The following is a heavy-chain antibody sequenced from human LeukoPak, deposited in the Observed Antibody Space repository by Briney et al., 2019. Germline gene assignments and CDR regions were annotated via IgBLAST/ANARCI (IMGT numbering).Heavy chain of an antibody. J-gene: IGHJ3*02. CDR2: ISGSGSTI. CDR3: ARAVTSRYCGGDCVDDAFDI. CDR1: GFTFSSYE. D-gene: IGHD2-21*02. Sequence: GGSLRLSCAASGFTFSSYEMNWVRQAPGEGLEWVSYISGSGSTIYYADSVKGRFTISRDNAKNTLNLQMNGLRAEDTAVYYCARAVTSRYCGGDCVDDAFDIWGQGTMVTVSS. V-gene: IGHV3-48*03.